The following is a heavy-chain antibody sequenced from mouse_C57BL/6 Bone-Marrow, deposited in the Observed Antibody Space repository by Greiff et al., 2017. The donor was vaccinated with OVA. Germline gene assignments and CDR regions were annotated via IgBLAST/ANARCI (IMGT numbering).Heavy chain of an antibody. Sequence: VQLVESGAELVRPGTSVKMSCKASGYTFTNYWIGWAKQRPGHGLEWIGDIYPGGGYTNYNEKFKGKATLTADKSSSTAYMQFSSLTSEDSAIYYCARFITTVWYFDVWGTGTTVTVSS. CDR2: IYPGGGYT. CDR1: GYTFTNYW. CDR3: ARFITTVWYFDV. J-gene: IGHJ1*03. V-gene: IGHV1-63*01. D-gene: IGHD1-1*01.